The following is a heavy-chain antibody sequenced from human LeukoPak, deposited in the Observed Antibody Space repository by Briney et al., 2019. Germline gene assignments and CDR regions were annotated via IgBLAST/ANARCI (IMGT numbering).Heavy chain of an antibody. Sequence: PSETLSLTCTVSGDSISSYYWNWIRQPAGKGLEWIGRIYTSGSINYNPSLKSRLTMSMDTSKNQFSLRLSSVTAADTAVYYCARASDDFGDYGFDYWGQGILVTVSS. CDR3: ARASDDFGDYGFDY. CDR2: IYTSGSI. D-gene: IGHD4-17*01. V-gene: IGHV4-4*07. CDR1: GDSISSYY. J-gene: IGHJ4*02.